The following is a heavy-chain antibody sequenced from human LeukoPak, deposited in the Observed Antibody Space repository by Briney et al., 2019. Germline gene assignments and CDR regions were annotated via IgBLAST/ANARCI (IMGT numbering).Heavy chain of an antibody. J-gene: IGHJ4*02. CDR2: MYSSGST. V-gene: IGHV4-38-2*02. Sequence: SETLSLACTVSGYSISSGYYWGWIRQPPGKGLEWIGSMYSSGSTYYNPSLKSRVTISVDTSKNQVSLKLRSVTAADTAVYYCARGRDGYNFLNRGEYYYFDYWGQGTLVTVSS. CDR3: ARGRDGYNFLNRGEYYYFDY. CDR1: GYSISSGYY. D-gene: IGHD5-24*01.